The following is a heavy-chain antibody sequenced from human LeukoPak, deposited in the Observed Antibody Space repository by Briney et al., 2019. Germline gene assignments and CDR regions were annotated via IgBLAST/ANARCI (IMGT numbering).Heavy chain of an antibody. CDR3: ARERDSDYYYMDV. D-gene: IGHD1-26*01. V-gene: IGHV4-59*01. CDR1: GGSISSYY. J-gene: IGHJ6*03. Sequence: PSETLSLTCTVSGGSISSYYWSWIRQPPGKGLEWIGYIYYSGSTNYNPSLKSRVTISVDTSKNQFSLKLSSVTAADTAVYHCARERDSDYYYMDVWGKGTTVTVSS. CDR2: IYYSGST.